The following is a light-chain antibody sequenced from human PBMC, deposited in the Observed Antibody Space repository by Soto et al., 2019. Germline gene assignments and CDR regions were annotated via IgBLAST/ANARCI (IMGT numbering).Light chain of an antibody. CDR3: CSYAGPSTHVV. CDR2: EVS. V-gene: IGLV2-14*01. J-gene: IGLJ2*01. Sequence: QSALTQPASVSGSPGQSITISCTGTSSDLGTYNYVSWYQQHPGKAPKLIIYEVSHRPSGVSNRFSGSKSGNTASLTISGLQAEDEADYYCCSYAGPSTHVVFGGGTKLTVL. CDR1: SSDLGTYNY.